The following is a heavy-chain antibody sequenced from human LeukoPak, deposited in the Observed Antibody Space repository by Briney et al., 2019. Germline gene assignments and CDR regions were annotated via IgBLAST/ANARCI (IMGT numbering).Heavy chain of an antibody. CDR1: GGSISRSDHY. D-gene: IGHD6-6*01. V-gene: IGHV4-30-4*01. J-gene: IGHJ2*01. CDR3: ARRGSSRRYFDL. Sequence: PPQTLSLTCSVSGGSISRSDHYWSWIRQPPGKGLEWIGEINHSGSTNYNPSLKSRVTISVDTSKNQFSLKLSSVTAADTAVYYCARRGSSRRYFDLWGRGTLVTVSS. CDR2: INHSGST.